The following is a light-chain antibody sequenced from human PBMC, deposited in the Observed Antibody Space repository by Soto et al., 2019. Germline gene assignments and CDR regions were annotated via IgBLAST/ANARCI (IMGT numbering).Light chain of an antibody. CDR2: DVS. V-gene: IGKV1-5*01. CDR1: SSSKW. Sequence: DIQMTQSPSTLAASVGDTVTMTCRSSSKWLAWYQKKPGKAPKLLIYDVSNLERGVPPRFSGSTSGAESTLTISSLQPDDFATYYCQQYNSYSRTFGQGTKVDIK. CDR3: QQYNSYSRT. J-gene: IGKJ1*01.